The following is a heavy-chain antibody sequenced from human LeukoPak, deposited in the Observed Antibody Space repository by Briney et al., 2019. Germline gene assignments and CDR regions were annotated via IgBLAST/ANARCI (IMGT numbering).Heavy chain of an antibody. J-gene: IGHJ5*02. Sequence: SETLSLTCTVSGGSISSYYWSWIRQPAGKGLEWIGRIYTSGSTNYNPSLKSRGTMSVDTSKNQFSLQLSSVPPADTAVYYCARALVEVNGRVFHPWGQGTLVIVSS. V-gene: IGHV4-4*07. CDR1: GGSISSYY. D-gene: IGHD2-21*01. CDR2: IYTSGST. CDR3: ARALVEVNGRVFHP.